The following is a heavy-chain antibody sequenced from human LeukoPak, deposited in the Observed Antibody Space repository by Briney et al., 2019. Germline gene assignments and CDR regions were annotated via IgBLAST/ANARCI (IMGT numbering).Heavy chain of an antibody. CDR1: GFDFSTYA. J-gene: IGHJ1*01. D-gene: IGHD2-2*01. V-gene: IGHV3-64*01. CDR2: ISRSGDDT. Sequence: GGSLRLSCAASGFDFSTYAMHWVRLTPGKGLEFVSAISRSGDDTSYGNDVKGRFTISRDNIKNTVDLEMGSLRVDDTGIYYCARIPEYWGQGTVVTVSS. CDR3: ARIPEY.